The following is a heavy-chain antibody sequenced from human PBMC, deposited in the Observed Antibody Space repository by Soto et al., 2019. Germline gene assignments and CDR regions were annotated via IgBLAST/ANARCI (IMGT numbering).Heavy chain of an antibody. Sequence: EVQLVESGGGLVQPGGSLRLSCGASGFTFRTYLLSWVRQAPGKGLEWVANINQDGSEKNYVDSVKGRFTISRDNAKNSLPLQMSSLRAEDTSLYYCARDGSTSCYSYDYHGMDVWGQGTTVTVSS. CDR2: INQDGSEK. D-gene: IGHD5-18*01. CDR1: GFTFRTYL. J-gene: IGHJ6*02. V-gene: IGHV3-7*05. CDR3: ARDGSTSCYSYDYHGMDV.